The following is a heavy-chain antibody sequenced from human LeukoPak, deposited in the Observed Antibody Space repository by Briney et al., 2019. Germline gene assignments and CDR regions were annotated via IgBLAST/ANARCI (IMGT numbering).Heavy chain of an antibody. D-gene: IGHD6-6*01. Sequence: SQTLSLTCTVSGGSISSGGYYWSWIRQHPGKGLEWIGYIYYSGSTYYNPSLKSRVTISVDTSKNQFSLKLSSVTAADTAVYYCASGIAARRDAFDIWGQGTMVTVSS. J-gene: IGHJ3*02. CDR3: ASGIAARRDAFDI. CDR1: GGSISSGGYY. V-gene: IGHV4-31*03. CDR2: IYYSGST.